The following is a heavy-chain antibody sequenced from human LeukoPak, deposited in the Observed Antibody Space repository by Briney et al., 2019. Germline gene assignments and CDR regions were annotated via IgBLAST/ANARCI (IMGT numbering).Heavy chain of an antibody. V-gene: IGHV4-59*01. CDR1: GGSISGFY. D-gene: IGHD1-1*01. J-gene: IGHJ4*02. CDR3: ARVWTEYFDY. Sequence: SETLSLTCTVSGGSISGFYWTWFRQPPGKGLEWIGYIYSSGSTNYNPSLKSRVTISLDTPKKQFSLKLNSVTAADTAVYYCARVWTEYFDYWGQGTLVTVSS. CDR2: IYSSGST.